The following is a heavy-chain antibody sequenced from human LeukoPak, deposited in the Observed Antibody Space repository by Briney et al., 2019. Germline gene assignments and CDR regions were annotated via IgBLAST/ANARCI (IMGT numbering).Heavy chain of an antibody. Sequence: PSETLSLTCAVYGGSFSGYYWSWIRQPPGKGLEWIGETNHSGSTNYNPSLKSRVTISVDTSKNQFSLKLSSVTAADTAVSYCARSDVVAAAGIDYWGQGTLVNVSS. CDR3: ARSDVVAAAGIDY. CDR1: GGSFSGYY. D-gene: IGHD6-13*01. CDR2: TNHSGST. V-gene: IGHV4-34*01. J-gene: IGHJ4*02.